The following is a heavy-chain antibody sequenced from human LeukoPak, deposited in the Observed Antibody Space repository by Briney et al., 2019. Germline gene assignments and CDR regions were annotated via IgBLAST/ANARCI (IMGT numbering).Heavy chain of an antibody. Sequence: SGGSLRLSCAASGFTFSSYAMSWVRQAPGKGLEWVSAISGSGGSTYYADSVKGRFTISRDNSKNTLYLQMNSLRAEDTAVYYCAKDGPGSKYGDPSFDYWGQGTLVTVSS. CDR2: ISGSGGST. V-gene: IGHV3-23*01. CDR3: AKDGPGSKYGDPSFDY. D-gene: IGHD4-17*01. CDR1: GFTFSSYA. J-gene: IGHJ4*02.